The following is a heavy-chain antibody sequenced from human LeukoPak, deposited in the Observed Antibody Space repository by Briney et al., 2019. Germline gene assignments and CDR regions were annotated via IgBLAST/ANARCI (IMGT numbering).Heavy chain of an antibody. V-gene: IGHV4-34*01. Sequence: SETLSLTCAVYGGSFNGYYWSWIRQPSGKGLEWIGEINHSGSTNYNPSLKSRVTISVDTSKNQFSLKLSSVTAADTAVYYCASSWFNWNYWGQGTLLTVSS. CDR1: GGSFNGYY. CDR3: ASSWFNWNY. CDR2: INHSGST. J-gene: IGHJ4*02. D-gene: IGHD1-20*01.